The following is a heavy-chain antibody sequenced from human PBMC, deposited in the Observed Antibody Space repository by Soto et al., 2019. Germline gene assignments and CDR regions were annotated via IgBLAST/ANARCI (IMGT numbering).Heavy chain of an antibody. CDR1: GFTFSSYG. CDR3: AKDTDDFWSGYPMGNLIDY. J-gene: IGHJ4*02. V-gene: IGHV3-30*18. Sequence: VQLVESGGGVVQPGRSLRLSCAASGFTFSSYGMHWVRQAPGKGLEWVAVISYDGSNKYYADSVKGRFTISRDNSKNTLYLQMNSLRAEDTAVYYCAKDTDDFWSGYPMGNLIDYWGQGTLVTVSS. CDR2: ISYDGSNK. D-gene: IGHD3-3*01.